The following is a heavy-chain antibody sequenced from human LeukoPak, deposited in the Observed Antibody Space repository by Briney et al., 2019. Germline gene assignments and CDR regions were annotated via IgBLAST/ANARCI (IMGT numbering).Heavy chain of an antibody. CDR1: GGSISSYY. J-gene: IGHJ6*03. CDR2: IYYSGST. D-gene: IGHD3-10*01. Sequence: PSETLSLTCTVSGGSISSYYWSWIRQPPGKGLEWIGYIYYSGSTNYNPSLKSRVTISVDTSKSQFSLKLSSVTAADTAVYYCARSLGDYGSGSFSYYYYYMDVWGKGTTVTVSS. V-gene: IGHV4-59*01. CDR3: ARSLGDYGSGSFSYYYYYMDV.